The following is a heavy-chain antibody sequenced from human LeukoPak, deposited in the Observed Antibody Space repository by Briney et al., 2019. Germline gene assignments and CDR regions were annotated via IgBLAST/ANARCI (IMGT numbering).Heavy chain of an antibody. J-gene: IGHJ6*03. CDR3: ARDPQIGTVYCSSTSCYDYYYHMDV. Sequence: RPGGSLRLSCAASGFTFSSYSMNWVRQAPGKGLEWVSYISSSSSTIYYADSVKGRFTISRDNAKNSLYLQMNSLRAEDTAVYYCARDPQIGTVYCSSTSCYDYYYHMDVWGKGTTVTVSS. D-gene: IGHD2-2*01. CDR1: GFTFSSYS. V-gene: IGHV3-48*04. CDR2: ISSSSSTI.